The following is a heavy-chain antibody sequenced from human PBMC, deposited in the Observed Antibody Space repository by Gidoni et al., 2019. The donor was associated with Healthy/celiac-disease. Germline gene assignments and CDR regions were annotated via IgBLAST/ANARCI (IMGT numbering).Heavy chain of an antibody. V-gene: IGHV4-34*01. J-gene: IGHJ3*02. CDR3: ARADIVVVPAAKGAFDI. D-gene: IGHD2-2*01. Sequence: QVQLQQWGAGLLKPSETLSLTCAVYGGSFSGYYWSWIRQPPGKGLEWIGEINHSGSTNYNPSLKSRVTISVDTSKNQFSLKLSSVTAADTAVYYCARADIVVVPAAKGAFDIWGQGTMVTVSS. CDR2: INHSGST. CDR1: GGSFSGYY.